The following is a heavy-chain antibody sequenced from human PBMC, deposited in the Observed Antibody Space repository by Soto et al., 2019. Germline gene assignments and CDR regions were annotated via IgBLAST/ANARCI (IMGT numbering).Heavy chain of an antibody. V-gene: IGHV3-30-3*01. Sequence: QVQLVESGGGVVQPGRSLRLSCAASGFTFSSYAMHWVRQAPGKGLEWVAVISYDGSNKYYADSVKGRFTISRDNSKNTLYLQMNSLRAEDTAVYYCARELLRGDYSMDVWGQGTTVTVSS. CDR1: GFTFSSYA. J-gene: IGHJ6*02. CDR2: ISYDGSNK. D-gene: IGHD1-26*01. CDR3: ARELLRGDYSMDV.